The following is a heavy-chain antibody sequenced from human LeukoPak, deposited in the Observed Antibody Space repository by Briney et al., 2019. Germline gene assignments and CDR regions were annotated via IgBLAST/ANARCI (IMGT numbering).Heavy chain of an antibody. D-gene: IGHD1-26*01. Sequence: GGSLRLSCAASGFTFSSYWMSWVRQAPGKGLEWVANINQDGSGKYYVDSVKGRFTVSRDNAKNSLYLQMNSLRAEDTAVYYCARVVGAGYFDLWGRGTLVTVSS. J-gene: IGHJ2*01. CDR1: GFTFSSYW. CDR3: ARVVGAGYFDL. V-gene: IGHV3-7*01. CDR2: INQDGSGK.